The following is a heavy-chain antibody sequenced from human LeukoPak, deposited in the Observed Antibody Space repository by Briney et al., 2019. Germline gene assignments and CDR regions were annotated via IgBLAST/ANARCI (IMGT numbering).Heavy chain of an antibody. CDR1: GFTFSSYG. Sequence: GGSLRLSCAASGFTFSSYGMHWVRQAPGKGLEWVAFIRYDGSNKYYADSVKGRFTISRDNSKNTLYLQMNSLRAEDTAVYYCAKEGLLRFLEWFFDYWGREPWSPSPQ. CDR3: AKEGLLRFLEWFFDY. V-gene: IGHV3-30*02. D-gene: IGHD3-3*01. CDR2: IRYDGSNK. J-gene: IGHJ4*02.